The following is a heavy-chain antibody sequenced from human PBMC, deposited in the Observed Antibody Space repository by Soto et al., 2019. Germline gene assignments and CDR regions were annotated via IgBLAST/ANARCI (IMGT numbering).Heavy chain of an antibody. CDR1: GGSISSSSYY. D-gene: IGHD3-22*01. CDR3: ARLSGSSGYYGTPQNDY. Sequence: SETLSLTCTVSGGSISSSSYYWGWIRQPPGKGLEWIGSIYYSGSTYYNPSLKSRVTISVDTSKNQFSLKLSSVTAADTAVYYCARLSGSSGYYGTPQNDYWGQGTLVTVXS. CDR2: IYYSGST. J-gene: IGHJ4*02. V-gene: IGHV4-39*01.